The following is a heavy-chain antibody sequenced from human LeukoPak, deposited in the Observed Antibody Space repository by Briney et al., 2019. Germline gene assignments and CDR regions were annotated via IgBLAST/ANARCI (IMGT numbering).Heavy chain of an antibody. D-gene: IGHD6-19*01. CDR1: GGSSSGYY. CDR3: ARSWLVTY. J-gene: IGHJ4*02. Sequence: SETLSLTCAVYGGSSSGYYWSWIRQPPGKGLEWIGEINHSGSTNYNPSLKSRVTISVDTSKNQFSLKLSSVTAADTAVYYRARSWLVTYWGQGTLVTVSS. V-gene: IGHV4-34*01. CDR2: INHSGST.